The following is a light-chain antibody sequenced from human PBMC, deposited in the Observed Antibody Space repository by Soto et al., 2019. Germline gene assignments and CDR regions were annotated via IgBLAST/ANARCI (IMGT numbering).Light chain of an antibody. CDR2: GAS. J-gene: IGKJ1*01. Sequence: EIAMTQSPATLSVSPGERATLSCRASQSVSNSLAWYQQKPGQTPRLLIYGASIRATGIPARFSGSGSGTDFTLTISRLDPEDFAVYYCQQYVNSPRTFGQGTKVDIK. CDR3: QQYVNSPRT. V-gene: IGKV3-15*01. CDR1: QSVSNS.